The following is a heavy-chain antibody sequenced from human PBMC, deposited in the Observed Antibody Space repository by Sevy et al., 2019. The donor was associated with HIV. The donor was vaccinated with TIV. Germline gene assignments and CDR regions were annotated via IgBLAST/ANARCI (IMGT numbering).Heavy chain of an antibody. CDR2: INHSGST. J-gene: IGHJ3*02. V-gene: IGHV4-34*01. D-gene: IGHD5-18*01. CDR3: ARKRGYSYGYGTSDAFDI. Sequence: SETLSLTCAVYGGSFSGYYGSWIRQPPGKGLEWIGEINHSGSTNYNPSLKSRVTISVDTSKNQFSLKLSSVTAADTAVYYCARKRGYSYGYGTSDAFDIWGQGTMVTVSS. CDR1: GGSFSGYY.